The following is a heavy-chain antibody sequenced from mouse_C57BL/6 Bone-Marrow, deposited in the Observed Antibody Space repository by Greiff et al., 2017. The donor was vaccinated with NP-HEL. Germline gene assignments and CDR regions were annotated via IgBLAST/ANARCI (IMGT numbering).Heavy chain of an antibody. CDR2: ISYDGSN. J-gene: IGHJ2*01. V-gene: IGHV3-6*01. D-gene: IGHD1-1*02. Sequence: EVQLQESGPGLVKPSQSLSLTCSVTGYSITSGYYWNWIRQFPGNKLEWMGYISYDGSNNYNPSLKNRISITRDTSKNQFFLKLNSVTTEDTATYYCARGDTIYFDYWGQGTTLTVSS. CDR1: GYSITSGYY. CDR3: ARGDTIYFDY.